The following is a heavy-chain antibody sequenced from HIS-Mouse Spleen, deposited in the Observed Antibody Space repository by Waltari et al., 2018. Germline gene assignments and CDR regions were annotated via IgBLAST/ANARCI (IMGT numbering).Heavy chain of an antibody. Sequence: QLQLQESGPGLVKPSETLSLTCTVPVGSISSSSYYWGWIHQPPGKGLEWIGSIYYSGSTYYNPSLKSRVTISVDTSKNQFSLKLSSVTAADTAVYYCAREIPYSSSWYDWYFDLWGRGTLVTVSS. CDR1: VGSISSSSYY. D-gene: IGHD6-13*01. J-gene: IGHJ2*01. CDR3: AREIPYSSSWYDWYFDL. V-gene: IGHV4-39*07. CDR2: IYYSGST.